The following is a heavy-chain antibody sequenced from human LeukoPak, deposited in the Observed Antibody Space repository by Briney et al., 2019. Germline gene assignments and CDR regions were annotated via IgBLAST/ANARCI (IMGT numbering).Heavy chain of an antibody. J-gene: IGHJ3*02. CDR2: ISSSGST. Sequence: SQTLSLTCTVSGDSISSGDYYWSWLRQPAGKGLEWIGRISSSGSTNYNPSLKSRVTISVDTSKNQFSLKLSSVTAADTAVYFCARGPYSYDSSGAFDIWGQGTMVTVSS. V-gene: IGHV4-61*02. CDR3: ARGPYSYDSSGAFDI. CDR1: GDSISSGDYY. D-gene: IGHD3-22*01.